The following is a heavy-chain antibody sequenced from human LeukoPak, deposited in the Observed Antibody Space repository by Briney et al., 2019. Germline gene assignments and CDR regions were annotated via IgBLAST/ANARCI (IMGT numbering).Heavy chain of an antibody. J-gene: IGHJ6*02. Sequence: GVSLRLSCAASGFTVSSNYMSWVRQAPGKGLEWISLIYSGGTTYYADSVKGRFTISRDNSKNTLYLQMNSLRAEDTAVYYCARDARDLYTGYVYGMDVWGQGTTVTVSS. D-gene: IGHD5-12*01. CDR3: ARDARDLYTGYVYGMDV. V-gene: IGHV3-53*01. CDR1: GFTVSSNY. CDR2: IYSGGTT.